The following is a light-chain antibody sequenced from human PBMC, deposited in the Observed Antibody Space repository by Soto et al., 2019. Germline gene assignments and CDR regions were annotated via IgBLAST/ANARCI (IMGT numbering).Light chain of an antibody. CDR3: QQYNNWPFT. CDR2: GAS. V-gene: IGKV3-15*01. Sequence: EIVMTQSPATLSLSPGERATLSCRASPSVSSRLAWYQQKPGQAPRLLIYGASTRANDVSARFSGSESGTEFTLTISSLQSEDFAVYYCQQYNNWPFTFGGGTKVDIK. J-gene: IGKJ4*01. CDR1: PSVSSR.